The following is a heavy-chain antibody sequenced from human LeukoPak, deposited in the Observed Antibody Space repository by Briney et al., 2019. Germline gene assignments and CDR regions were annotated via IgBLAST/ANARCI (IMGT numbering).Heavy chain of an antibody. CDR3: AIFQGTYDDNDNDF. V-gene: IGHV1-69*13. J-gene: IGHJ4*02. CDR1: GGTFRSFA. CDR2: IIPMINTP. Sequence: ASVKVSCKASGGTFRSFAINWVRQAPGKGLEWMGGIIPMINTPRYAQRFQGRVSITADESTSTGYMEVSSLRSEDTAVYYCAIFQGTYDDNDNDFWGQGTLVTVSS. D-gene: IGHD1/OR15-1a*01.